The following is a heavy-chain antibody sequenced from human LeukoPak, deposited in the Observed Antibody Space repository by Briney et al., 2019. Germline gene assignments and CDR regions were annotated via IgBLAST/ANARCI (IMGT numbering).Heavy chain of an antibody. D-gene: IGHD6-19*01. V-gene: IGHV3-53*01. CDR1: GFTVSINY. CDR3: ARGSIAVAYFDY. CDR2: IYSGGST. Sequence: GGSLRLSCAASGFTVSINYMSWVRQAPGKGLEGVSVIYSGGSTYYADSVKGRFTISRDNSKNTLYLQMNSLRAEDTAVYHCARGSIAVAYFDYWGQGTLVTVSS. J-gene: IGHJ4*02.